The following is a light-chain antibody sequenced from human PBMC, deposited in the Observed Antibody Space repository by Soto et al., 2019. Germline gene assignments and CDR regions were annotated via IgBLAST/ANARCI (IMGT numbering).Light chain of an antibody. J-gene: IGKJ1*01. Sequence: GDRVTITCRASQSISSWLTWYQQKPGKAPKLLIYDASSLESGVPSRFSGSGSGTEFTLTISSLQPDDFATYYCQQYNSYWTFGQGTKVEIK. CDR2: DAS. V-gene: IGKV1-5*01. CDR3: QQYNSYWT. CDR1: QSISSW.